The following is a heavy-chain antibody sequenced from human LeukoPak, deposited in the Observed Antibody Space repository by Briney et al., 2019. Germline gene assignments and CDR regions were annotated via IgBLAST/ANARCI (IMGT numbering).Heavy chain of an antibody. J-gene: IGHJ4*02. CDR2: IYHSGST. CDR1: GGSISSGGYY. CDR3: AGYSYGYYFDY. D-gene: IGHD5-18*01. V-gene: IGHV4-30-2*01. Sequence: SETLSLTCTVSGGSISSGGYYWSWIRQPPGKGLEWIGYIYHSGSTYYNPSLKSRVTISVDRSKNQFSLKLSSVTAADTAVYYCAGYSYGYYFDYWGQGTLVTVSS.